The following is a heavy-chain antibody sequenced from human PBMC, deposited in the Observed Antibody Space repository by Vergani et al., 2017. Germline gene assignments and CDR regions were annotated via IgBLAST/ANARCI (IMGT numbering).Heavy chain of an antibody. CDR2: IYYSGST. Sequence: QLQLQESGPGLVKPSETLSLTCTVSGGSISSSSYYWGWIRQPPGKGLEWIGSIYYSGSTYYNPSLKSRVTISVDTFKNQFSLKLSSVTAADTAVYYCAGYSGSTYYFDYWGQGTLVTVSS. J-gene: IGHJ4*02. CDR3: AGYSGSTYYFDY. D-gene: IGHD1-26*01. V-gene: IGHV4-39*01. CDR1: GGSISSSSYY.